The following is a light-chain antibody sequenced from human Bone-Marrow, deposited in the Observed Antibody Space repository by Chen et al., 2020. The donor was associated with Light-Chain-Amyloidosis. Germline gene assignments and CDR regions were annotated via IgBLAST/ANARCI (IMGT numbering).Light chain of an antibody. CDR3: QVWDRSSDRPV. J-gene: IGLJ3*02. V-gene: IGLV3-21*02. CDR2: DDS. CDR1: NIGSTS. Sequence: SYVLTHPSSVSVAPGQTATIACGGNNIGSTSVHWYQQTPGQAPLLVVYDDSYRPSGIPERVSGSNSGNTATLTISRVEAGDEADYYCQVWDRSSDRPVFGGGTKLTVL.